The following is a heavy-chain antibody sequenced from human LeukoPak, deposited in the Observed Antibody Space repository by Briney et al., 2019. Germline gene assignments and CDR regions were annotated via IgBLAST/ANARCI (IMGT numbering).Heavy chain of an antibody. J-gene: IGHJ5*02. CDR3: AREKQQLPSDNWFDP. CDR1: GGSISSGGYY. CDR2: IYYSGST. D-gene: IGHD6-13*01. Sequence: SETLSLTCTVSGGSISSGGYYWSWIRQHPGKGLEWIGYIYYSGSTYYNPSLKSRVTISVDMSKNQFSLKLSSVTAADTAVYYCAREKQQLPSDNWFDPWGQGTLVTVSS. V-gene: IGHV4-31*03.